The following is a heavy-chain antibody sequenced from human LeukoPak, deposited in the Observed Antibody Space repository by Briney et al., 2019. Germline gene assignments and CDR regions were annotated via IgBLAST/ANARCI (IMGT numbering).Heavy chain of an antibody. CDR2: IYYSGST. Sequence: SETLSLTCTVSGGSISSGISYWSWIRQHPGKGLEWIGYIYYSGSTYYNPSLKSRVTISVDTSKNQFSLKLSSVTAADTAVYYCARDGSNIGQPIDYWGQGTLVTVSS. J-gene: IGHJ4*02. V-gene: IGHV4-31*03. CDR3: ARDGSNIGQPIDY. D-gene: IGHD2-15*01. CDR1: GGSISSGISY.